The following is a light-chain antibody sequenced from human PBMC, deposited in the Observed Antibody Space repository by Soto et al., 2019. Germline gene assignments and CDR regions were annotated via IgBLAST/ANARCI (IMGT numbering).Light chain of an antibody. CDR2: EVS. J-gene: IGLJ1*01. CDR3: AAWDDSVTGFV. Sequence: QSVLTQPASVSGSPGQSVTISCSGTSSDIGGYNYVSWSQQHPGKAPKVLIYEVSNRPSGISNRFSGSKSGNTASLTISGLQAEDEADYYCAAWDDSVTGFVFATGTKVTVL. V-gene: IGLV2-14*03. CDR1: SSDIGGYNY.